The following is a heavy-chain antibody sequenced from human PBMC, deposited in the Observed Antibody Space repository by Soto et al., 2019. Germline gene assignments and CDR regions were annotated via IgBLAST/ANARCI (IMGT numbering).Heavy chain of an antibody. Sequence: LSLTCAVSGGSISSGGYSWSWIRQPPGKGLEWIGYIYHSGSTYYNPSLKSRVTISVDRSKNQFSLKLSSVTAADTAVYYCARDLFGVNYYYGMDVWGQGTTVPVSS. V-gene: IGHV4-30-2*01. D-gene: IGHD3-3*01. J-gene: IGHJ6*02. CDR2: IYHSGST. CDR3: ARDLFGVNYYYGMDV. CDR1: GGSISSGGYS.